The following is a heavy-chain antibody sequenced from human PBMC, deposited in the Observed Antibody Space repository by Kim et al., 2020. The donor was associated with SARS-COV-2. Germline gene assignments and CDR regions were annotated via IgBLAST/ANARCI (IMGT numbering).Heavy chain of an antibody. J-gene: IGHJ4*02. Sequence: LKIRVYMSVDTSKNQFSLKLSSVTAADTAVYYCAREALDCSSTSCYSLDYWGQGTLVTVSS. V-gene: IGHV4-4*06. CDR3: AREALDCSSTSCYSLDY. D-gene: IGHD2-2*01.